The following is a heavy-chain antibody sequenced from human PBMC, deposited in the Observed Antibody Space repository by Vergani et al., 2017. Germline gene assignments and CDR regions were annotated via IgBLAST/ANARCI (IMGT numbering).Heavy chain of an antibody. CDR3: ARSSIAVAGGRWFDP. V-gene: IGHV3-13*04. CDR1: GFTFSSYD. J-gene: IGHJ5*02. Sequence: EVQLVESGGGLVQPGGSLRLSCAASGFTFSSYDMHWVRQATGKGLEWVSAIGTAGDTYYPGSVKGRFTISRENAKNSLYLQMNSLRAGDTAVYYCARSSIAVAGGRWFDPWGQGTLVTVSS. D-gene: IGHD6-19*01. CDR2: IGTAGDT.